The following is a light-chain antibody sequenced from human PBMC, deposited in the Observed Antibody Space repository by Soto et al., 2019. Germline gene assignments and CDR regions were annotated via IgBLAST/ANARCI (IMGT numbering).Light chain of an antibody. CDR1: SSDVGGYNY. V-gene: IGLV2-14*01. J-gene: IGLJ1*01. CDR3: SSYTSSLYV. Sequence: QSALTQPASVSGSPGQSITISCTGTSSDVGGYNYVSWYQQHPGKAPKLMIYEVSNRPSGVSNRFSGSKSGNTASLTISGLRAEDEADHYCSSYTSSLYVFGTGTKVTVL. CDR2: EVS.